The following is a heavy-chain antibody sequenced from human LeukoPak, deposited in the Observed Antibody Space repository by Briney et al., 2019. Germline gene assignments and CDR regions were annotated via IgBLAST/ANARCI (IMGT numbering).Heavy chain of an antibody. CDR3: AKSDCGSDGCKLLDY. J-gene: IGHJ4*02. D-gene: IGHD3-10*01. Sequence: GGSLRLSCAASGFIFSHYTMTWVRQAPGKGLEWVSSINGSGDATLYADSVMGRFTISRDNAKNTVFLQMNNLRAEDTAVYYCAKSDCGSDGCKLLDYWGQGTLVTASS. CDR1: GFIFSHYT. V-gene: IGHV3-23*01. CDR2: INGSGDAT.